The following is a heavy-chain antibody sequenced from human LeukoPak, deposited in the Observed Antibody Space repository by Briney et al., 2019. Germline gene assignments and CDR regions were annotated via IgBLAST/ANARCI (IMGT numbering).Heavy chain of an antibody. Sequence: GGSLRLSCAASGFTFSNYWMHWVRQAPGKGLVGVSRMNSDGSSTSYADSVKGRFTISRDNAKNTLYLQMNSLRAEDTAMYYCARGPDYGGPLRGQGTLVTVSP. V-gene: IGHV3-74*01. CDR3: ARGPDYGGPL. D-gene: IGHD4-23*01. J-gene: IGHJ4*02. CDR2: MNSDGSST. CDR1: GFTFSNYW.